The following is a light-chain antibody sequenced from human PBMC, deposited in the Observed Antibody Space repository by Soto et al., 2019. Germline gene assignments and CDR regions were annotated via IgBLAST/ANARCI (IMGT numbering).Light chain of an antibody. Sequence: EIVMTQSPATLSVSPGERATLSCRASQSVSSNLAWYQQKPGQAPRLLIYGASTRATGIPARFSGSGSGTEFTLTISSLQSEDFAVYYCQQYDKWPQTFGQGTKV. CDR1: QSVSSN. J-gene: IGKJ1*01. CDR2: GAS. V-gene: IGKV3-15*01. CDR3: QQYDKWPQT.